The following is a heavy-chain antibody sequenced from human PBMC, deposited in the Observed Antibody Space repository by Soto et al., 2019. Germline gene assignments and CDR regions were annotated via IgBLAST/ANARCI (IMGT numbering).Heavy chain of an antibody. CDR3: TRPEAEYYDFWSGPDY. D-gene: IGHD3-3*01. CDR1: GFTFGDYA. V-gene: IGHV3-49*03. CDR2: IRSKAYGGTT. J-gene: IGHJ4*02. Sequence: GGSLRLSCTASGFTFGDYAMSWFRQAPGKGLEWAGFIRSKAYGGTTEYAASVKGRFTISRDDSKSIAYLQMNSLKTEDTAVYYCTRPEAEYYDFWSGPDYWGQGTLVTVSS.